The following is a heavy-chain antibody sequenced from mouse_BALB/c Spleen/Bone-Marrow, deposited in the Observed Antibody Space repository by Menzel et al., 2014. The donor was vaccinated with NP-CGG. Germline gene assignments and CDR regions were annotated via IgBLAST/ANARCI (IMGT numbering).Heavy chain of an antibody. J-gene: IGHJ2*01. CDR3: ARQHYDYYYPFDY. CDR2: IYPYNGGT. V-gene: IGHV1S29*02. Sequence: EVKLMESGPELVKPGASVKISCKASGYTFTDYNMHWVKQSHGKSLEWIGYIYPYNGGTGYNQKFKNKATLTVDNSSTTSYMELLILTSQYSSFYYCARQHYDYYYPFDYSGQGTTLTVSS. CDR1: GYTFTDYN. D-gene: IGHD2-4*01.